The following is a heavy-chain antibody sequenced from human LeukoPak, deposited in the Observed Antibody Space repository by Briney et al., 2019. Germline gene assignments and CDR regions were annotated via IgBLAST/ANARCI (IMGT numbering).Heavy chain of an antibody. CDR1: GGSFSGYY. CDR2: INHSGST. Sequence: PSETLSLTCAVYGGSFSGYYWSWIRQPPGKGLEWIGEINHSGSTNYNPSLKSRVTISVDTSKNQFSLKLSSVTAADTAVSYCARGRYCTSTSCDTVCSVNYYYYTDVGGKGTTVSVSS. D-gene: IGHD2-2*02. J-gene: IGHJ6*03. V-gene: IGHV4-34*01. CDR3: ARGRYCTSTSCDTVCSVNYYYYTDV.